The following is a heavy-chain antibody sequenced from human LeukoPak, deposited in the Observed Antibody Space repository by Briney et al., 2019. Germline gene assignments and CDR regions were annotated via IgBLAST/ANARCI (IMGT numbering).Heavy chain of an antibody. CDR2: INNSGRT. J-gene: IGHJ4*02. Sequence: TSETLSLTCAVFGGSSSGYYWSWIRQPPEKGLEWVGEINNSGRTKYNPSLQSRVTISVETSQNQYSLRLNSVTAADTAVYYCARGPPIIYNILTGYYNFDSWGQGTLVTVSS. CDR3: ARGPPIIYNILTGYYNFDS. V-gene: IGHV4-34*01. CDR1: GGSSSGYY. D-gene: IGHD3-9*01.